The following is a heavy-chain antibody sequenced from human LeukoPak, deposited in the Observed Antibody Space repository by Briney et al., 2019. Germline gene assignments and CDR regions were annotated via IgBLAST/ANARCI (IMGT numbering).Heavy chain of an antibody. J-gene: IGHJ4*02. CDR1: GGSISNSYYY. V-gene: IGHV4-39*07. Sequence: PSETLSLTCAVSGGSISNSYYYWGWIRQPPGKGLEWIGSMYYSGSTYYNPSLKSRVTISVDTSKNQFSLKLSSVTAADTAVYYCASPNWKDRSIDYWGQGTLVTVPS. CDR2: MYYSGST. D-gene: IGHD1-1*01. CDR3: ASPNWKDRSIDY.